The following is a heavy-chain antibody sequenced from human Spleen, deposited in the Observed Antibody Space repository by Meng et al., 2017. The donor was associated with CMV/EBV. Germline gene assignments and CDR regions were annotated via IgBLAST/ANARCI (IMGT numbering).Heavy chain of an antibody. CDR3: ARDIGGDGMDV. CDR1: GGTFNSYP. Sequence: KVSCKASGGTFNSYPVSWVRQAPGQGLEWMGGITPILGTANYAQKFRGRLTVTTDEFTSTAYMELSGLGSEDTAMYYCARDIGGDGMDVWGQGTTVTVSS. D-gene: IGHD3-16*01. V-gene: IGHV1-69*16. J-gene: IGHJ6*02. CDR2: ITPILGTA.